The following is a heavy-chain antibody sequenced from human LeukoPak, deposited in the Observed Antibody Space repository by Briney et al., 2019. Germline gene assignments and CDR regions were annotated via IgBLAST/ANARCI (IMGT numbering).Heavy chain of an antibody. CDR3: ARGVLRYFDWSCNFDY. CDR2: IYYSGST. Sequence: SETLSLTCTVSGGSISSYYWSWIRQPPGKGLEWIGYIYYSGSTNYNPSLKSRVTISVDTSKNQFSLKLSSVTAADTAVYYCARGVLRYFDWSCNFDYWGQGTLVTVSS. D-gene: IGHD3-9*01. V-gene: IGHV4-59*01. J-gene: IGHJ4*02. CDR1: GGSISSYY.